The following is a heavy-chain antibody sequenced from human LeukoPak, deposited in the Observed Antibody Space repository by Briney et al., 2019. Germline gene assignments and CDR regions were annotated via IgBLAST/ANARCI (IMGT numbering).Heavy chain of an antibody. D-gene: IGHD3-16*01. V-gene: IGHV1-2*02. J-gene: IGHJ4*02. CDR2: INPNSGDT. CDR3: ATQRGSYLWGTDFDN. CDR1: GYTFTGYY. Sequence: ASVKVSCKASGYTFTGYYMHWVRQAPGQGLEWMGWINPNSGDTKYSQKFQGRVTMTRDTSIRTAYMELTRLRSDDTAVYYCATQRGSYLWGTDFDNWGQGTLVTVSS.